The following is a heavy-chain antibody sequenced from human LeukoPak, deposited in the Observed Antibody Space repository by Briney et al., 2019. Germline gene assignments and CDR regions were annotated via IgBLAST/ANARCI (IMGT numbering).Heavy chain of an antibody. Sequence: SETLSLTCTVSGGSISSGSYYWSWIRQPAGKGLEWIGRIYTSGSTNYNPSLKSRVTMSVDTSKNQFSLKLSSVTAADTAVYYCARESDSYYYYMDVWGKGTTVTISS. CDR1: GGSISSGSYY. D-gene: IGHD3-3*01. V-gene: IGHV4-61*02. J-gene: IGHJ6*03. CDR2: IYTSGST. CDR3: ARESDSYYYYMDV.